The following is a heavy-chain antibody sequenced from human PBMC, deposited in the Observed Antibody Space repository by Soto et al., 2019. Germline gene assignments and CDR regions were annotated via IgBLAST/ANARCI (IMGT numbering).Heavy chain of an antibody. V-gene: IGHV1-46*01. D-gene: IGHD4-17*01. Sequence: ASVKVSCKASGYTFTSYYMHWVRQAPGQGLEWMGIINPSGGSTSYAQKFQGRVTMTRDTSTSTVYMELSSLRSEDTAVYYCARDDYGDFTSGDYYYGMDVWGQGTTVTGSS. CDR3: ARDDYGDFTSGDYYYGMDV. CDR2: INPSGGST. J-gene: IGHJ6*02. CDR1: GYTFTSYY.